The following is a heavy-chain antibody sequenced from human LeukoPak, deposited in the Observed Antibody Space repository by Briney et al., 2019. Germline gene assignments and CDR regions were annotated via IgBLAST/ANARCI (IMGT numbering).Heavy chain of an antibody. V-gene: IGHV1-2*02. CDR2: INPNSGGT. CDR3: ARIFRDGYNYVDY. Sequence: ASVKVSCKACGYTFTGYYMHWVRQAPGQGLEWMGWINPNSGGTNYAQKFQGRVTMTRDTSISTAYMELSRLRSDDTAVYYCARIFRDGYNYVDYWGQGTLVTVSS. D-gene: IGHD5-24*01. CDR1: GYTFTGYY. J-gene: IGHJ4*02.